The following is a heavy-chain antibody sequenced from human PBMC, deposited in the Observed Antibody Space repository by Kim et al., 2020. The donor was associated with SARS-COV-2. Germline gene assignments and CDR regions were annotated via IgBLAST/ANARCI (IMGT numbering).Heavy chain of an antibody. Sequence: ADTGQGRIPIARDNAKNSLYLQMNSLRADDTAVYYCARDPSPTPNQNWFDLWGQGTLVTVAS. V-gene: IGHV3-11*04. CDR3: ARDPSPTPNQNWFDL. J-gene: IGHJ5*02.